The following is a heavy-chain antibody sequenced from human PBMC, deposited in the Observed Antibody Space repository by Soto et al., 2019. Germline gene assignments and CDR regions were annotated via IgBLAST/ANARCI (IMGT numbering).Heavy chain of an antibody. CDR1: GFTFRNSW. CDR2: IKPDGSDK. CDR3: ARAAN. V-gene: IGHV3-7*01. Sequence: GGSLRLSXAASGFTFRNSWMSWVRQAPGKGLQWVANIKPDGSDKYYVDSVKGRFTISRDNAKNSLYLQMNSLRAEDTALYYCARAANWGQGTLVTAPQ. J-gene: IGHJ4*02.